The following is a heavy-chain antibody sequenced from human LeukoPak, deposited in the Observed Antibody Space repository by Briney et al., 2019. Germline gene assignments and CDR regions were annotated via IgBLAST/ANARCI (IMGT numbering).Heavy chain of an antibody. D-gene: IGHD3-10*01. J-gene: IGHJ3*02. CDR3: ARDSWFPQTNDAFDI. CDR1: GGSISSYY. Sequence: PSETLSLTCTVSGGSISSYYWSWIRQPAGKGLEWIGRIYTSGSTNYNPSLKSRVTMSVDTSKNQFSLKLSSVTAADTAVYYCARDSWFPQTNDAFDIWGQGTMVTVSS. V-gene: IGHV4-4*07. CDR2: IYTSGST.